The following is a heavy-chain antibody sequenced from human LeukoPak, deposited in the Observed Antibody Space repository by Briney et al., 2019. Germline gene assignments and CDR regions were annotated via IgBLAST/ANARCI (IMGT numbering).Heavy chain of an antibody. V-gene: IGHV3-15*01. CDR3: TTLVVTAVY. Sequence: GGSLRLSCAAYGFTFSNARMSWVRQAPGRGLEWGGRIKSKTDGGTTDYAAHVKGRFTISRDDSKNTLYLQMNSLKTEDTAVYYCTTLVVTAVYGGQGTLVTVSS. CDR2: IKSKTDGGTT. J-gene: IGHJ4*02. CDR1: GFTFSNAR. D-gene: IGHD2-21*02.